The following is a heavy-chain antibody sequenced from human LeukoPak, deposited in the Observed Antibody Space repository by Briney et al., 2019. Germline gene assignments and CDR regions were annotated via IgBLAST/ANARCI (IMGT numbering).Heavy chain of an antibody. D-gene: IGHD3-10*01. CDR3: ARGEGTLRGYGFDV. CDR2: INHSGST. Sequence: SETLSLTCAVYGGSFSGYYWSWIRQPPGKGLEWIGEINHSGSTNYNPSLKSRVTISVDTSKNQFSLKLTSLTAADTAVYYCARGEGTLRGYGFDVWGQGTTVIVSS. CDR1: GGSFSGYY. J-gene: IGHJ6*02. V-gene: IGHV4-34*01.